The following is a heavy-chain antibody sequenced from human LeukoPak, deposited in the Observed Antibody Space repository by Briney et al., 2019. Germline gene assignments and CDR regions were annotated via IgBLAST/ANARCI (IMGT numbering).Heavy chain of an antibody. CDR3: ASHRGGWYFGYFQH. V-gene: IGHV4-34*01. J-gene: IGHJ1*01. CDR2: INHSGST. D-gene: IGHD6-19*01. Sequence: SETLSLTRAVYGGSFSGYYWSWIRQPPGKGLEWIGEINHSGSTNYNPSLKSRVTISVDTSKNQFSLKLSSVTAADTAVYYCASHRGGWYFGYFQHWGQGTLVTVSS. CDR1: GGSFSGYY.